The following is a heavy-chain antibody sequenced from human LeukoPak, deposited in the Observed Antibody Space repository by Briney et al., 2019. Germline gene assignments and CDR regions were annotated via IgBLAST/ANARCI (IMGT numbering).Heavy chain of an antibody. Sequence: GGSLRLSCAASGFTFSSYGMSWVRQAPGKGLEWVSAISGSGGSTYYADSVKGRFTISRDNSKNTLYLQMNSLRAEDTAVYYCAKDRSLIQLPFDYWGQGTLVTVSS. CDR1: GFTFSSYG. D-gene: IGHD5-18*01. V-gene: IGHV3-23*01. J-gene: IGHJ4*02. CDR3: AKDRSLIQLPFDY. CDR2: ISGSGGST.